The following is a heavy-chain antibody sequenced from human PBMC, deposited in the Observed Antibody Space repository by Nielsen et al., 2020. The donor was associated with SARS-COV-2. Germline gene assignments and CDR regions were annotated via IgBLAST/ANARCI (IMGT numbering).Heavy chain of an antibody. D-gene: IGHD2-15*01. CDR3: ARDPTLGWDV. CDR2: IKQDGSEK. CDR1: GFTFSSYW. Sequence: GESLKISCAASGFTFSSYWMSWVRQAPGKGLEWVANIKQDGSEKYYVDSVKGRFTISRDNAKNSLYLQMNSLRAEDTAVYYCARDPTLGWDVWGQGTTVTVSS. V-gene: IGHV3-7*01. J-gene: IGHJ6*02.